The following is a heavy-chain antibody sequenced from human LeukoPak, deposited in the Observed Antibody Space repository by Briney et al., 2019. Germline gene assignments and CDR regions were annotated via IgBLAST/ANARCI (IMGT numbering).Heavy chain of an antibody. D-gene: IGHD1-26*01. CDR1: GVSFSGYY. V-gene: IGHV4-34*01. J-gene: IGHJ4*02. CDR3: TRTSPGIPLDF. Sequence: SETLSLTCGVSGVSFSGYYWSWIRQAPGKGPEWLGEISHTGRTAYNPSLKSRVTISLDTSKNQFSLKLTFVSAADTAVYYCTRTSPGIPLDFWGQGTLVTVSS. CDR2: ISHTGRT.